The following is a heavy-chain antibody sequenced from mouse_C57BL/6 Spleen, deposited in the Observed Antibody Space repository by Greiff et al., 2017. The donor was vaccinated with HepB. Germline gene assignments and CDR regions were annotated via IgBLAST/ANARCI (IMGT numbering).Heavy chain of an antibody. V-gene: IGHV1-39*01. CDR2: INPNYGTT. CDR3: ARGDYYGSSYEGYYFDY. Sequence: VQLKQSGPELVKPGASVKISCKASGYSFTDYNMNWVKQSNGKSLEWIGVINPNYGTTSYNQKFKGKATLTVDQSSSTAYMQLNSLTSEDSAVYYCARGDYYGSSYEGYYFDYWGQGTTLTVSS. D-gene: IGHD1-1*01. J-gene: IGHJ2*01. CDR1: GYSFTDYN.